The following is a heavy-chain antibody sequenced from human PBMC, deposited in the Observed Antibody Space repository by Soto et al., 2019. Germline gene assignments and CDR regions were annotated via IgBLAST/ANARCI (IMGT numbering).Heavy chain of an antibody. CDR1: GGTFSSYA. V-gene: IGHV1-69*13. CDR2: IIPIFGTA. J-gene: IGHJ4*02. Sequence: SVKISCKTSGGTFSSYAISWVRQAPGQGLEWMGGIIPIFGTANYAQKFQGRVTITADESTSTAYMELSSLRSEDTAVYYCVSSYYYGSGSYSYFDYWGQGTLVTVSS. CDR3: VSSYYYGSGSYSYFDY. D-gene: IGHD3-10*01.